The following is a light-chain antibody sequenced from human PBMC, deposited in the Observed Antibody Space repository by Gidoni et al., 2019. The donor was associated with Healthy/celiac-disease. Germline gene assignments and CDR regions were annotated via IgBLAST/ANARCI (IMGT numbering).Light chain of an antibody. J-gene: IGKJ3*01. CDR3: QQYYSTPPT. CDR1: QSVLYSSNNKNY. CDR2: WAS. V-gene: IGKV4-1*01. Sequence: DIVMTQSPDSLAVSLGERATINCTSSQSVLYSSNNKNYLAWYQQKPGQPPKLLIYWASTRESGVPDRFSGSGSGTDFTLTISSLQAEDVAVYYCQQYYSTPPTFXPXTKVDIK.